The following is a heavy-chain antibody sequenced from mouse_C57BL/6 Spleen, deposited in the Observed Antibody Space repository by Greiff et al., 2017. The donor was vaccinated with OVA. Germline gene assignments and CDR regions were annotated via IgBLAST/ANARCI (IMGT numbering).Heavy chain of an antibody. Sequence: EVKVEESGGGLVKPGGSLKLSCAASGFTFSSYAMSWVRQTPEKRLEWVATISDGGSYTYYPDNVKGRFTISRDNAKNNLYLQMSHLKSEDTAMYYCARGGDYYGSSYGYFDVWGTGTTVTVSS. V-gene: IGHV5-4*03. CDR3: ARGGDYYGSSYGYFDV. CDR2: ISDGGSYT. J-gene: IGHJ1*03. D-gene: IGHD1-1*01. CDR1: GFTFSSYA.